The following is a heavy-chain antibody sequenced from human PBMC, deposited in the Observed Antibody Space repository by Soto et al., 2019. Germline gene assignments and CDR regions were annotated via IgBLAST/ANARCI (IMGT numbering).Heavy chain of an antibody. CDR3: ARGWGPWILFDY. D-gene: IGHD5-18*01. J-gene: IGHJ4*02. V-gene: IGHV1-69*02. Sequence: QVQLVQSGAEVKKPGSSVKVSCKASGGTFSSYTISWVRQAPGQGLEWMGRIIPILGIANYAQKLQGRVTMTTDTSTSTAYMELRSLRSDDTAVYYCARGWGPWILFDYWGQGTLVTVSS. CDR2: IIPILGIA. CDR1: GGTFSSYT.